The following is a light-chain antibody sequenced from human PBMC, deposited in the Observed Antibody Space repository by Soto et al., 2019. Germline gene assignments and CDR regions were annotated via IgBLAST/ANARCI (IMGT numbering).Light chain of an antibody. CDR3: QQSYGTPRT. V-gene: IGKV1-5*03. Sequence: DIQMTQSPSTLSASVGDRVTITCRASQSISSWLAWYQQKPGKAPKLLIYKASTLKSGVPSRFSGSGSGTEFTLTISSLQPEDFATYYCQQSYGTPRTFGQGTKVDIK. J-gene: IGKJ1*01. CDR2: KAS. CDR1: QSISSW.